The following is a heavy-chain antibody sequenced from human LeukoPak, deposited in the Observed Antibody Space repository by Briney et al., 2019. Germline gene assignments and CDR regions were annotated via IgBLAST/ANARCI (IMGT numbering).Heavy chain of an antibody. Sequence: GRSLRLSCAASGFSFSSYGMHWVRQAPGKGLEWVAVISYDGSKEYYADSVKGRFTISRDNSKNTLYLQMKSLRAEDTDVYYCAKPPYDSSGYYQSTFDYWGQGTLVTVSS. CDR1: GFSFSSYG. J-gene: IGHJ4*02. V-gene: IGHV3-30*18. D-gene: IGHD3-22*01. CDR3: AKPPYDSSGYYQSTFDY. CDR2: ISYDGSKE.